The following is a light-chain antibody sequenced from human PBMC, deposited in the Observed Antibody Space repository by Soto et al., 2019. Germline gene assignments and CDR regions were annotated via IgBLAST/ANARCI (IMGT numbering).Light chain of an antibody. V-gene: IGKV1-12*01. CDR2: AAS. CDR1: QGISSW. Sequence: DIQMTQSPSSVSASVGDRVTITCRASQGISSWLAWYQQKPGKAPKLLIYAASSLQSGVPSRFGGSGPGPDFTLSISALQPKDVATYDCQQANSFPLNFGGGTKVEIK. J-gene: IGKJ4*01. CDR3: QQANSFPLN.